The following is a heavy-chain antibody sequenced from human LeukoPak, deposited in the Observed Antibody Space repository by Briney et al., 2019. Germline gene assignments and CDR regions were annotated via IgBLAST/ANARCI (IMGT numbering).Heavy chain of an antibody. Sequence: GGSLRLSCAASGFTFSSYAMSWVSQAPGKGLEWVSAISGSGDSTYYADSVKGRFTISRDNSKNTLCLQMNSLRAEDTAVYYCAKDGSGSYPNWFDPWGQGTLVTVSS. CDR3: AKDGSGSYPNWFDP. CDR1: GFTFSSYA. CDR2: ISGSGDST. V-gene: IGHV3-23*01. D-gene: IGHD3-10*01. J-gene: IGHJ5*02.